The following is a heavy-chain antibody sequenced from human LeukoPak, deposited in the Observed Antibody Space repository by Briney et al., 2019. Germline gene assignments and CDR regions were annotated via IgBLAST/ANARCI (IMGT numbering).Heavy chain of an antibody. CDR1: GGSFNSRRYY. CDR3: ARHGSGGLEYHLLSMPPFDP. J-gene: IGHJ5*02. Sequence: SETLSLTCTVSGGSFNSRRYYWGRIRQPPGKGLEWIGSIYYSGSTYQNPSLTSRLTISVDTSQNQFSLKLSSVTAADTAVFYCARHGSGGLEYHLLSMPPFDPWGQGTLVTVSS. V-gene: IGHV4-39*01. D-gene: IGHD2-2*01. CDR2: IYYSGST.